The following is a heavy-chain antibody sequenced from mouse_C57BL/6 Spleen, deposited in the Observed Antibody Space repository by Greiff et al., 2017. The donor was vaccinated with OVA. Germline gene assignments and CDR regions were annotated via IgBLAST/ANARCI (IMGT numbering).Heavy chain of an antibody. D-gene: IGHD5-1-1*01. V-gene: IGHV1-18*01. Sequence: VQLKQSGPELVKPGASVKIPCKASGYTFTDYNMDWVKQSHGKSLEWIGDINPNNGGTIYNQKFKGKATLTVDKSSSTAYMELRSLTSEDTAVYYCARRQYRYAMDYWGQGTSVTVSS. CDR2: INPNNGGT. CDR1: GYTFTDYN. CDR3: ARRQYRYAMDY. J-gene: IGHJ4*01.